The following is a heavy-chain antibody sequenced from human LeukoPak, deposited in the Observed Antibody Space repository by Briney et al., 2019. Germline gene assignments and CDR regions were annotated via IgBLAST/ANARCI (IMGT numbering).Heavy chain of an antibody. CDR2: IIPIFGTA. CDR3: ARGRAPLYYYDSSGYKQSFDY. Sequence: ASVKVSCKASGGTFSSYAISWVRQAPGQGLEWMGGIIPIFGTANYAQKFQGRVTITTDGSTSTAYMELSSLRSEDTAVYYCARGRAPLYYYDSSGYKQSFDYWGQGTLVTVSS. D-gene: IGHD3-22*01. V-gene: IGHV1-69*05. CDR1: GGTFSSYA. J-gene: IGHJ4*02.